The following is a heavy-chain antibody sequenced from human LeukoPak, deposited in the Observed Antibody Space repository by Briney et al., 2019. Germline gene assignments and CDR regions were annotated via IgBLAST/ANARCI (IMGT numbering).Heavy chain of an antibody. Sequence: SETLSLTCTVSGGSISSSSYYWGWIRQPPGKGLEWIGSIYYSGSTYYNPSLKSRVTISVDTSKNQFSLKLSSVTAADTAVYYCARRSRSYWHGFYYYMDVWGKGTTVTVSS. J-gene: IGHJ6*03. V-gene: IGHV4-39*01. D-gene: IGHD2-8*02. CDR3: ARRSRSYWHGFYYYMDV. CDR1: GGSISSSSYY. CDR2: IYYSGST.